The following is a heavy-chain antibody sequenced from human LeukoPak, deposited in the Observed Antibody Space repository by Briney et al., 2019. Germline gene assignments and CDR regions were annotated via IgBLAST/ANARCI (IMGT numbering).Heavy chain of an antibody. CDR1: GFTFTSSA. CDR3: AADLWAGSYYDFDY. D-gene: IGHD1-26*01. CDR2: IVVGSGNT. Sequence: SVKVSCKASGFTFTSSAMQWVRQARGQRLEWIGWIVVGSGNTNYAQKFQERVTITRDMSTSTAYMELSSLRSEDTAVYYCAADLWAGSYYDFDYWGQGTLVTVSS. J-gene: IGHJ4*02. V-gene: IGHV1-58*02.